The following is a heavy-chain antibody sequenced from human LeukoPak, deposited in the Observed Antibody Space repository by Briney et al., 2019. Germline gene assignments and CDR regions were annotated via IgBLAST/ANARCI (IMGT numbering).Heavy chain of an antibody. V-gene: IGHV1-69*13. CDR2: IIPIFGTA. D-gene: IGHD3-10*01. CDR3: ARSGVRVGFGELFY. J-gene: IGHJ4*02. Sequence: ASVKVSCKASGGTFSSYAISWVRQAPGQGLEWMGGIIPIFGTANYAQKFQGRVTITADESTSTAYMELSSLRSEDTAVYYCARSGVRVGFGELFYWGQGTLVTVSS. CDR1: GGTFSSYA.